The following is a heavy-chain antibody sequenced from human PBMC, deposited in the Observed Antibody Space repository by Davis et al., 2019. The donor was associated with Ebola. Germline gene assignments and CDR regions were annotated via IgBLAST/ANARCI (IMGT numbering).Heavy chain of an antibody. CDR3: ARHDWNYRNFDY. J-gene: IGHJ4*02. D-gene: IGHD1-7*01. CDR1: GDSISSSSYY. V-gene: IGHV4-39*01. Sequence: MPGGSLRLSCTVSGDSISSSSYYWGWIRQPPGKGLEWIGSIYYSGSTSYNPSLKSRVTISVDTSKNHFSLKLSSVTAADTAVYYCARHDWNYRNFDYWGQGTLVTVSS. CDR2: IYYSGST.